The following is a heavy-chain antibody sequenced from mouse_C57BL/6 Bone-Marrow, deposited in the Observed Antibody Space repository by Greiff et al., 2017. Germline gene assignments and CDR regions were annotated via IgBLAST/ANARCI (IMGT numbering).Heavy chain of an antibody. J-gene: IGHJ2*01. D-gene: IGHD4-1*01. CDR3: ARWDWDGYFDY. V-gene: IGHV1-82*01. Sequence: VKLMESGPELVKPGASVKISCKASGYAFSSSWMNWVKQRPGKGLEWIGRIYPGDGDTNYNGKFKGKATLTADKSSSTADMQLSSLTSEDSAVYFCARWDWDGYFDYWGRGTALTVSS. CDR1: GYAFSSSW. CDR2: IYPGDGDT.